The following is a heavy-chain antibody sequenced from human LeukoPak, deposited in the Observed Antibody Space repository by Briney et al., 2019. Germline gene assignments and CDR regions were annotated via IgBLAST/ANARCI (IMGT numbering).Heavy chain of an antibody. CDR1: GFTFSSYG. J-gene: IGHJ4*02. D-gene: IGHD2-15*01. V-gene: IGHV3-30*02. CDR3: ARDLCTGGSCYSVDY. CDR2: IRYDGSSK. Sequence: GESLRLSCAASGFTFSSYGMHWVRQAPGKGLEWVAFIRYDGSSKYYADSVKGRFTISRDNSKNTLYLQMNSLRVEDTAVYYCARDLCTGGSCYSVDYWGQGTLVTVSS.